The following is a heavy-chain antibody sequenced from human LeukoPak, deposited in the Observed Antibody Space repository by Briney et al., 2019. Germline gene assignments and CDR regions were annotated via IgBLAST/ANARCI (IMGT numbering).Heavy chain of an antibody. Sequence: GGSLRLSCAASGFMFSTYWMHWVRQAPGKGLVWVSRINSDGSTTTYADSVKGRFTISRDNAKNTVFLQMNSLRAEDTAVYYCASEPARYYFDYWGQGTLVTVSS. J-gene: IGHJ4*02. CDR3: ASEPARYYFDY. CDR2: INSDGSTT. D-gene: IGHD2-15*01. CDR1: GFMFSTYW. V-gene: IGHV3-74*01.